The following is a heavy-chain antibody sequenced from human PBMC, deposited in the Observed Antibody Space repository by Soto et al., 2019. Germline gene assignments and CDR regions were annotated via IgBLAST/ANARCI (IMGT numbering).Heavy chain of an antibody. Sequence: SETLSLTCAVYGGSFSGYYWSWIRQPPGKGLEWIGDINHSGSTNYNPSLKSRVTISVDTSKNQFSLKLSSVTAADTAVYYCARAGGSGSSPFDYWGQGTLVTVS. J-gene: IGHJ4*02. CDR3: ARAGGSGSSPFDY. V-gene: IGHV4-34*01. CDR2: INHSGST. CDR1: GGSFSGYY. D-gene: IGHD3-10*01.